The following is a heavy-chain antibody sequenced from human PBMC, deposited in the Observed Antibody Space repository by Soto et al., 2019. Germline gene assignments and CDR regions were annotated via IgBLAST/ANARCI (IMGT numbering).Heavy chain of an antibody. J-gene: IGHJ6*03. V-gene: IGHV3-74*01. Sequence: PGGSLRLSCAASGFTFSSYWMHWVRQAPGKGLVWVSRINSDGSSTSYADSVKGRFTISRDNAKNTLYLQMNSLRAEDTAVYYCAKKATSYYYYYMDVWGKGTTVTVSS. CDR1: GFTFSSYW. CDR2: INSDGSST. D-gene: IGHD5-12*01. CDR3: AKKATSYYYYYMDV.